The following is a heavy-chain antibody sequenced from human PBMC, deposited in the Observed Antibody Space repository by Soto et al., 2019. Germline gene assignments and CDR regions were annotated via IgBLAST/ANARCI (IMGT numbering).Heavy chain of an antibody. D-gene: IGHD3-22*01. J-gene: IGHJ3*02. V-gene: IGHV4-59*01. Sequence: SETLSLTCTVSGGSISSYYWSWIRQPPGKGPEWIGYIYYSGSTNYNPSLKSRVTISVDTSKNQFSLKLSSVTAADTAVYYCARGADSSGYYSTDDAFDIWGQGTMVTV. CDR1: GGSISSYY. CDR2: IYYSGST. CDR3: ARGADSSGYYSTDDAFDI.